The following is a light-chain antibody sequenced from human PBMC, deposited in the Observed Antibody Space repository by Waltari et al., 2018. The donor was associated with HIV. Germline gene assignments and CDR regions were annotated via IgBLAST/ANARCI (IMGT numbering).Light chain of an antibody. Sequence: DIVMTQSPDSLAVSLGERATINCKSSQSLLYSSNNKNSLAWSQQKPGQPPTLLIYWTSTRNSGVPDRFSGSGSGTDFTLTISSLQAEDVAVYYCQQYYSTPYTFGQGTKLGIK. CDR1: QSLLYSSNNKNS. CDR3: QQYYSTPYT. J-gene: IGKJ2*01. V-gene: IGKV4-1*01. CDR2: WTS.